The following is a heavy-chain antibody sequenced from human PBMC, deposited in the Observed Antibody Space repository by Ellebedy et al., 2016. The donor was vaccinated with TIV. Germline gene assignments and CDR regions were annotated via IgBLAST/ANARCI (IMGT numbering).Heavy chain of an antibody. Sequence: MPSETLSLTCTVSRAPFWGYFWSWLRQSPVKGLESIGYVFYNGSTNYNPSFKSRVPMSADTSKNQFSLKLKSVTPAETAVYYCAAGNGWLDFWGPGILVTVSS. CDR3: AAGNGWLDF. CDR1: RAPFWGYF. J-gene: IGHJ5*01. CDR2: VFYNGST. D-gene: IGHD2-8*01. V-gene: IGHV4-59*08.